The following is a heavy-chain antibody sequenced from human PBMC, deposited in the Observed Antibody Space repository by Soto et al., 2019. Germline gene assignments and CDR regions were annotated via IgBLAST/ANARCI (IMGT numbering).Heavy chain of an antibody. V-gene: IGHV1-2*04. D-gene: IGHD6-19*01. CDR2: INPNSGGT. J-gene: IGHJ6*02. CDR3: ARDLVLGYSSGWYTDYGMDV. CDR1: GYTFTGYY. Sequence: PGESLKISCKGSGYTFTGYYMHWVRQAPGQGLEWMGWINPNSGGTNYAQKFQGWVTMTGDTSISTAYMELSRLRSDDTAVYYCARDLVLGYSSGWYTDYGMDVWGQGTTVTVSS.